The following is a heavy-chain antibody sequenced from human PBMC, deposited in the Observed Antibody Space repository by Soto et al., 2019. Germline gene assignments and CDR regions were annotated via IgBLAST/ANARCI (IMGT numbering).Heavy chain of an antibody. CDR1: GGSISSGNNY. D-gene: IGHD5-12*01. Sequence: SETLSLTCTVSGGSISSGNNYWSWIRQHPGKGLEWIGYIYYSGSTYYNPSLKSRVTISVDTSKNQFSLKLSSVTAADTAVYYCARGGIVATIPYYYYGMDVWGQGTTVTVSS. J-gene: IGHJ6*02. V-gene: IGHV4-31*03. CDR2: IYYSGST. CDR3: ARGGIVATIPYYYYGMDV.